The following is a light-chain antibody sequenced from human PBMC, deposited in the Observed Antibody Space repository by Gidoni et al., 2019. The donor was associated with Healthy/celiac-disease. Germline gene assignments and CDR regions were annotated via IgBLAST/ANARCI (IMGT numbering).Light chain of an antibody. Sequence: DIQMTQSPSSLSASVGDRVTITCRASQSISSYLNWYQQKPGKALKLLIYAASSLQSGVPSRFSGSGSGTDFTLPISSLQPEDFATYYCQQSYSTPWTFGQGTKVEIK. V-gene: IGKV1-39*01. CDR2: AAS. J-gene: IGKJ1*01. CDR3: QQSYSTPWT. CDR1: QSISSY.